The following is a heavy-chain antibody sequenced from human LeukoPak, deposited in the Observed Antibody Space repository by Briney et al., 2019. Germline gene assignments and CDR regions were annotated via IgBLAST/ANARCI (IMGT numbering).Heavy chain of an antibody. D-gene: IGHD2-8*01. J-gene: IGHJ3*02. CDR3: ARGVVPAAFDI. Sequence: NPGGSLILSCAASGFLCSAYSTNWVRQAPGKGLEWVSSIKSDSSHISYANSVRGRFTISRDNGQNSLYLQINSLRVEDTAVYYCARGVVPAAFDIWGHGIRVTVSS. CDR2: IKSDSSHI. V-gene: IGHV3-21*01. CDR1: GFLCSAYS.